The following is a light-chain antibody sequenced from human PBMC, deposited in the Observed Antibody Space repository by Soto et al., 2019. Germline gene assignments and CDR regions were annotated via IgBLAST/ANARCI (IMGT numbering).Light chain of an antibody. V-gene: IGKV1-8*01. J-gene: IGKJ3*01. Sequence: IQMTPSPSTLSGSVGDRVTITCRASQGISSYLAWYRQKPGKAPKLLIYAASTLQSGVPSRFSGSGSGTDFTLTISCLQSEDFATYYCQQYYSYPPFFGPGTKVDIK. CDR2: AAS. CDR3: QQYYSYPPF. CDR1: QGISSY.